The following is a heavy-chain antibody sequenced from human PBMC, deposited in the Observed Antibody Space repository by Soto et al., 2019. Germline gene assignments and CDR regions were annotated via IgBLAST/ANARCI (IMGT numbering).Heavy chain of an antibody. Sequence: PSETLSLTCTVSGGSISSGGYYWSWIRQHPGKGLEWIGYIYYSGSTYYNPSLKSRVTISVDTSKNQFSLKLSSVTAADTAVYYCARDLYSSSWYLDYGMDVSGQGTTVTVSS. V-gene: IGHV4-31*03. J-gene: IGHJ6*02. CDR3: ARDLYSSSWYLDYGMDV. D-gene: IGHD6-13*01. CDR1: GGSISSGGYY. CDR2: IYYSGST.